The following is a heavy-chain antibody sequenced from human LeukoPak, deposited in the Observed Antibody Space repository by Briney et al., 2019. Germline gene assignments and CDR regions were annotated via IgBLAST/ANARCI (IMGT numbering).Heavy chain of an antibody. CDR3: AREWYGDPNAYYYYGMDV. CDR2: ISYDGSNK. CDR1: GFTFSSYA. J-gene: IGHJ6*02. V-gene: IGHV3-30-3*01. D-gene: IGHD4-17*01. Sequence: GGSLRLSCAASGFTFSSYAMNWVRQAPGKGLEWVAVISYDGSNKYYADSVKGRFTISRDNSKNTLYLQMNSLRAEDTAVYYCAREWYGDPNAYYYYGMDVWGQGTTVTVSS.